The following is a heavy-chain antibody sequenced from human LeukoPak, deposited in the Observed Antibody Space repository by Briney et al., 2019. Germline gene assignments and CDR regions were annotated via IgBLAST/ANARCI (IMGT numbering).Heavy chain of an antibody. D-gene: IGHD3-9*01. Sequence: SETLSLTCTVSGGSISSSSYFWGWIRQSPGKGLEWIGSFSYGRSTDYHPSLKSRVTISVDTSNNQFSLNLTSVTAADTAVYYCARRPYDILTGYPFDPWGQGTLVTVSS. V-gene: IGHV4-39*01. CDR2: FSYGRST. CDR3: ARRPYDILTGYPFDP. J-gene: IGHJ5*02. CDR1: GGSISSSSYF.